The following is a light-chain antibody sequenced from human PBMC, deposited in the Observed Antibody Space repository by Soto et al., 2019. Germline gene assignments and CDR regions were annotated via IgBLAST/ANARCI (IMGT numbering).Light chain of an antibody. CDR1: QSVSDSY. CDR3: QHYGTSAL. J-gene: IGKJ3*01. Sequence: EIVLTQSPGTLSLSPGERATLSCRASQSVSDSYLAWYQQKPGQAPRLLIDASSSATGIPDRFSGSGSGTDFTLTISRLEPADFAVYYCQHYGTSALFGPGTKVDIQ. V-gene: IGKV3-20*01. CDR2: AS.